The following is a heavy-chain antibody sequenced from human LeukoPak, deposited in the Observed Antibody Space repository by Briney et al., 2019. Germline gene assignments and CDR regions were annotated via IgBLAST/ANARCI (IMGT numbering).Heavy chain of an antibody. V-gene: IGHV3-21*01. CDR2: INNSSSYI. CDR1: GFTFNNYA. Sequence: GGSLRLSCTASGFTFNNYAMNWVRQAPGKGLEWVSSINNSSSYIFYADSVKGRFTISRDNAKNSLYLQMNSLRVDDTAVYYCARPPTVKTPDFDHWGQGTLVIVSS. D-gene: IGHD4-11*01. J-gene: IGHJ4*02. CDR3: ARPPTVKTPDFDH.